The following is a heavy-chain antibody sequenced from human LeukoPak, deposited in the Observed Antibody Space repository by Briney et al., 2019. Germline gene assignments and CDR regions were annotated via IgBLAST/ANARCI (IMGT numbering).Heavy chain of an antibody. V-gene: IGHV3-74*01. J-gene: IGHJ4*02. Sequence: PGGSLRLSCAASGFTVTNYWMHWVRQAPGKGLVWVSRTNRDGSSTTYADSVKGRFTISRDNAKNTLFLQMNSLRAEDTAVYYCARADSKGGYWGQGTLVTVSS. D-gene: IGHD6-13*01. CDR2: TNRDGSST. CDR1: GFTVTNYW. CDR3: ARADSKGGY.